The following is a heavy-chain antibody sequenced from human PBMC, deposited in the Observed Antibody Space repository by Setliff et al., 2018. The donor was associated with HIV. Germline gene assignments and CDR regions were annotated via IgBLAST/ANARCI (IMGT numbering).Heavy chain of an antibody. V-gene: IGHV4-61*08. CDR2: IHYSGST. Sequence: SETLSLTCTVPGGSIIRGGYYWSWIRQHPGKGLEWIGNIHYSGSTNYNPSLKSRVTISVDTSRSQFSLKLSSVTAADTAVYYCARGDGTKYYYYYYMDVWGKGTTVTVSS. D-gene: IGHD1-7*01. CDR1: GGSIIRGGYY. CDR3: ARGDGTKYYYYYYMDV. J-gene: IGHJ6*03.